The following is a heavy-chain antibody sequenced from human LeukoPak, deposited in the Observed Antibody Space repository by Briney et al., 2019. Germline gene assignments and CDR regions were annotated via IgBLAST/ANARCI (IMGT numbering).Heavy chain of an antibody. D-gene: IGHD6-19*01. CDR1: GFTFDDYA. V-gene: IGHV3-9*01. J-gene: IGHJ3*02. Sequence: GGSLRLSCAASGFTFDDYAMHWVRQAPGKGLEWVSGISWNSGSIGYADSVKGRFTISRDNAKNSPYLQMNSLRAEDTALYYCAKAVAGTSLHDAFDIWGQGTMVTVSS. CDR2: ISWNSGSI. CDR3: AKAVAGTSLHDAFDI.